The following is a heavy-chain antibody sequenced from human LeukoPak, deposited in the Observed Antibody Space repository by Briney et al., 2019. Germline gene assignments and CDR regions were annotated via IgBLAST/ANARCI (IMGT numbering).Heavy chain of an antibody. J-gene: IGHJ4*02. CDR1: GFTVSSNY. V-gene: IGHV3-66*01. D-gene: IGHD2-2*01. CDR3: ARDCSSTSCYFIGDY. Sequence: GGSLRLSCAASGFTVSSNYMSWVRQAPGKGLEWVPVIYSGGSTYYADSVKGRFTISRDNAKNSLYLQMNSLRDEDTAVYYCARDCSSTSCYFIGDYWGQGTLVTVSS. CDR2: IYSGGST.